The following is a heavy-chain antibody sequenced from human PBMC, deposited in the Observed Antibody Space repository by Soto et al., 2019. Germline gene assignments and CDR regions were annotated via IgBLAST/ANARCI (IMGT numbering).Heavy chain of an antibody. J-gene: IGHJ6*02. CDR2: IYYSGST. V-gene: IGHV4-30-4*01. CDR1: GGSISSGDYY. Sequence: QVQLQESGPGLVKPSQTLSLTCTVSGGSISSGDYYWSWIRQPPGKGLEWIGYIYYSGSTYYNPSLKSRVTISVDTSTNQFSLTLSSVTAADTAVYSCARWIQLWSPIGRHYRYGDVWGQGTTVTVSS. D-gene: IGHD5-18*01. CDR3: ARWIQLWSPIGRHYRYGDV.